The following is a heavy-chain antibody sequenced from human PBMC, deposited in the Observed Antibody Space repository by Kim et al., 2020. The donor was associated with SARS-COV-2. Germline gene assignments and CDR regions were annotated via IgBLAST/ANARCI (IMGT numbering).Heavy chain of an antibody. D-gene: IGHD5-12*01. J-gene: IGHJ4*02. Sequence: GGSLRLSCAASGFTFSASTMHWVRQAPGKGLEWISFISSGGSTIYYADSVKGPFTTSRDNAKNSLSRQMNSLRAEDFAVYYCARQQWLHYWGQGALVTVSS. CDR2: ISSGGSTI. V-gene: IGHV3-48*04. CDR3: ARQQWLHY. CDR1: GFTFSAST.